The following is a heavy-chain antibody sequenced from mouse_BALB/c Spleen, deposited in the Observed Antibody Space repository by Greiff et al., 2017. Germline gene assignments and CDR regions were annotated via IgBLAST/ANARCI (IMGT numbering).Heavy chain of an antibody. CDR2: INPSNGGT. CDR1: GYTFTSYY. Sequence: QVQLQQSGAELVKPGASVKLSCKASGYTFTSYYMYWVKQRPGQGLEWIGEINPSNGGTNFNEKFKSKATLTVDKSSSTAYMQLSSLTSEDSAVYYCTRRGFTTATSYAMDYWGQGTSVTVSS. D-gene: IGHD1-2*01. CDR3: TRRGFTTATSYAMDY. V-gene: IGHV1S81*02. J-gene: IGHJ4*01.